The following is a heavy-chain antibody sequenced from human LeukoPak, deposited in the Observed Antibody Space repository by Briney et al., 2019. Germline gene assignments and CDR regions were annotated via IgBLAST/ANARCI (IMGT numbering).Heavy chain of an antibody. CDR2: ISSSGSTI. V-gene: IGHV3-48*04. Sequence: PGGSLRLSCAASGFTFSSYSMTWVRQAPGKGLEWVSYISSSGSTIYYADSVKGRFTISRDNAKNSLYLQMNGLRADDTAVYYCARGNSSSCFDYWGQGTLVTVSS. CDR3: ARGNSSSCFDY. J-gene: IGHJ4*02. CDR1: GFTFSSYS. D-gene: IGHD6-13*01.